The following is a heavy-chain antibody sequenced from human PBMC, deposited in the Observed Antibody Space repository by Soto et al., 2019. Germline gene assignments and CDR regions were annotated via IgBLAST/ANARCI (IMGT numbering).Heavy chain of an antibody. J-gene: IGHJ4*02. CDR2: ISGSGGST. V-gene: IGHV3-23*01. Sequence: GGSLRLSCAAYGFTFSSYAMSWVRQAPGKGLEWVSAISGSGGSTYYADSVKGRFTISRDNSKDTLYLQMNSLRAEDTAVYYCAKAHPPLVFGVVVGHYYFDYWGQGTLVTVSS. CDR3: AKAHPPLVFGVVVGHYYFDY. D-gene: IGHD3-3*01. CDR1: GFTFSSYA.